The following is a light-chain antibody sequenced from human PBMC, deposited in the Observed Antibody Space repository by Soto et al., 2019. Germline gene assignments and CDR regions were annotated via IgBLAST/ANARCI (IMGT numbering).Light chain of an antibody. CDR1: QSLLYNNKYNY. CDR2: FGS. J-gene: IGKJ5*01. CDR3: MQALQSLT. Sequence: EIVMTQSPLTLPVTPGEPASISCRSSQSLLYNNKYNYLDWYVQKPGQSPQLLIYFGSNRAPGVPDRFSGSGSGTDFTLKINRVEAEDVGTYYCMQALQSLTFGQGTRLEIK. V-gene: IGKV2-28*01.